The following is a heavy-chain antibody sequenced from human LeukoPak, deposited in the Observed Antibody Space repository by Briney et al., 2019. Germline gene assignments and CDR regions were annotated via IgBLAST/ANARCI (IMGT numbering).Heavy chain of an antibody. V-gene: IGHV4-59*12. D-gene: IGHD6-13*01. J-gene: IGHJ3*02. Sequence: PSETLSLTCTVSGGSISSYYWGWIRQPPGKGLEWIGYIYYSGSTNYNPSLKSRVTMSVGTSKNQFSLKLTSVTAADTAVYYCARDGPGYSFDIWGQGTMVTVSS. CDR1: GGSISSYY. CDR3: ARDGPGYSFDI. CDR2: IYYSGST.